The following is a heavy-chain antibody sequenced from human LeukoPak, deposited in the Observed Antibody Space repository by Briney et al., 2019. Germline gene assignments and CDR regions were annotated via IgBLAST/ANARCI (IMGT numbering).Heavy chain of an antibody. CDR3: ARPQYCDFWSGPHDAFDI. CDR2: ISYDGSDK. Sequence: GRSLRLSCAASGFTFSSYAMHWVRQAPGKGLEWVAVISYDGSDKYYADSVKGRFTISRDNSKNTLYLQMNSLRAEDTAVYYCARPQYCDFWSGPHDAFDIWGQGQWSPSLQ. V-gene: IGHV3-30*01. CDR1: GFTFSSYA. J-gene: IGHJ3*02. D-gene: IGHD3-3*01.